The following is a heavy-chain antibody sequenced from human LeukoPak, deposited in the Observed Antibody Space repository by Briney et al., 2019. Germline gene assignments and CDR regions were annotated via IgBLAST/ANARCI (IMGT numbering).Heavy chain of an antibody. V-gene: IGHV4-4*07. D-gene: IGHD5-24*01. CDR1: GGSISSYC. CDR3: ARGRRWLQPFDY. J-gene: IGHJ4*02. CDR2: IYTSGST. Sequence: SETLSLTCTVSGGSISSYCWSWIRQPAGKGLEWIGRIYTSGSTNYNPSLKSRVTMSVDTSKNQFSLKLSSVTAAETAVYYCARGRRWLQPFDYWGQGTLVTVSS.